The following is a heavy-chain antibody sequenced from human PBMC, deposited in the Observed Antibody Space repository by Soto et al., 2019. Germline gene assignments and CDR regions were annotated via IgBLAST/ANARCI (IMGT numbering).Heavy chain of an antibody. V-gene: IGHV3-7*03. Sequence: GGSLRLSCAASGFTFSSYWMSWVRQAPGKGLEWVASIKQDGSEKYYVDSVKGRFTISRDNAKNSLYLQMNSLRAEDTAVYYCARGLVLRFLEWLSHGMDVWGQGTTVTVSS. D-gene: IGHD3-3*01. CDR1: GFTFSSYW. CDR3: ARGLVLRFLEWLSHGMDV. J-gene: IGHJ6*02. CDR2: IKQDGSEK.